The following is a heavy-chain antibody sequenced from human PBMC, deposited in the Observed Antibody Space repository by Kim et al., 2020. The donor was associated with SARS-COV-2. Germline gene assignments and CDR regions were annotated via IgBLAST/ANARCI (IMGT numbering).Heavy chain of an antibody. CDR1: GGSISSYY. J-gene: IGHJ3*02. CDR2: IYYSGST. V-gene: IGHV4-59*01. Sequence: SETLSLTCTVSGGSISSYYWSWIRQPPGKGLEWIGYIYYSGSTNYNPSLKSRVTISVDTSKNQFSLKLSSVTAADTAVYYCAGTQGSAFDIWGQGTMVTVSS. CDR3: AGTQGSAFDI.